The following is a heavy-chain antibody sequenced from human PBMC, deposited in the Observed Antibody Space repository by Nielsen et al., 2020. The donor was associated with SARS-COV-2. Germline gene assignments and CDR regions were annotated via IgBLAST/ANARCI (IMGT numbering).Heavy chain of an antibody. J-gene: IGHJ3*02. V-gene: IGHV3-7*01. Sequence: GGSLRLSCAASGLSFSRYWMSWVRQAPGKGLEWVANINEDGSVKYYVDSVKGRFTISRDNAKNSLYLQMNSLRAEDTAVYYCARPLSYGIDAFDIWGQGTMVTVSS. CDR2: INEDGSVK. CDR1: GLSFSRYW. D-gene: IGHD1-26*01. CDR3: ARPLSYGIDAFDI.